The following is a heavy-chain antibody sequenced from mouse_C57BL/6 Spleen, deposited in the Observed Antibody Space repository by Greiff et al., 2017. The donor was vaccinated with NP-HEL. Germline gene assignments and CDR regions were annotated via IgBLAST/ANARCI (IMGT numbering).Heavy chain of an antibody. CDR3: TSDNWYFDV. V-gene: IGHV14-4*01. J-gene: IGHJ1*03. CDR2: IDPENGDT. CDR1: GFNIKDDY. Sequence: VQLQQSGAELVRPGASVKLSCTASGFNIKDDYMHWVKQRPEQGLEWIGWIDPENGDTEYASKFQGKATITADTSSNTTYRQLSSLTSEDTAVYYCTSDNWYFDVWGTGTTVTVSS.